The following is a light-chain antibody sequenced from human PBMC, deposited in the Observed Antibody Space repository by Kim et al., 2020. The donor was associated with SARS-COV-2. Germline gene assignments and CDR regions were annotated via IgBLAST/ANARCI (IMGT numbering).Light chain of an antibody. V-gene: IGLV1-44*01. CDR3: AAWDDSLNGVV. J-gene: IGLJ2*01. CDR2: SNN. CDR1: WSNVGRNT. Sequence: GQRVTISCSGRWSNVGRNTLNWYQQLPGMAPQLLIYSNNERFSGVSDRFSGSKSGSSASLAINGLQSEDEGDYYCAAWDDSLNGVVFGGGTKVTVL.